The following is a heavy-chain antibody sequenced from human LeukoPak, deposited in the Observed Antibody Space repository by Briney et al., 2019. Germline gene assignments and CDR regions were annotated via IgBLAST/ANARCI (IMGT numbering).Heavy chain of an antibody. Sequence: YSGGRTNYNPFLRSRVVISADASKNQISLRVESMTAADTAVYYCVKAPTVAGSYGWFDPWGQGTLVTVSS. J-gene: IGHJ5*02. D-gene: IGHD5-18*01. CDR2: YSGGRT. V-gene: IGHV4-31*02. CDR3: VKAPTVAGSYGWFDP.